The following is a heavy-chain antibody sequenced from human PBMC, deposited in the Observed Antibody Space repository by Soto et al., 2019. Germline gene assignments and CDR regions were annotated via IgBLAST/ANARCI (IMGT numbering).Heavy chain of an antibody. CDR3: ASIAAGDPNDY. D-gene: IGHD6-13*01. Sequence: QVQLQESGPRLVRPSQTLSLTCTVSGGSISSVSFYWTWIRQHPGKGLEWIGYIYHSRSTYYNPSLKSRLTISLDTSKNQFSLRLDSVTVADTAVYYCASIAAGDPNDYWGQGTLVTVSS. V-gene: IGHV4-31*03. J-gene: IGHJ4*02. CDR2: IYHSRST. CDR1: GGSISSVSFY.